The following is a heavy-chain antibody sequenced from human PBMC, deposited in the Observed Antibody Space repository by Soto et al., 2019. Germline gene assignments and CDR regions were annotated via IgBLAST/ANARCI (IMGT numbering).Heavy chain of an antibody. J-gene: IGHJ3*02. V-gene: IGHV1-3*01. D-gene: IGHD2-21*02. CDR2: INAGNGNT. CDR3: ASVNIVVVTATPGPAAFDI. Sequence: ASVKVSCKASGYTFTSYAMHWVRQAPGQRLEWMGWINAGNGNTKYSQKFQGRVTITRDTSASTAYMELSSLRSEDTAVHYCASVNIVVVTATPGPAAFDIWGQGTMVTVSS. CDR1: GYTFTSYA.